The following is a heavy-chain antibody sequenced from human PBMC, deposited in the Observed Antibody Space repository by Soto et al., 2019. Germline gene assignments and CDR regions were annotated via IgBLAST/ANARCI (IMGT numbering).Heavy chain of an antibody. CDR3: ARDGSGDYNWFDP. Sequence: SETLSLTCTVSGGSISSGDYYWSWIRQPPGKGLERIGYIYYSGSTYYNPSLKSRVTISVDTSKNQFSLKLSSVTAADTAVYYCARDGSGDYNWFDPWGQGTLVTVSS. V-gene: IGHV4-30-4*01. J-gene: IGHJ5*02. CDR1: GGSISSGDYY. CDR2: IYYSGST. D-gene: IGHD3-3*01.